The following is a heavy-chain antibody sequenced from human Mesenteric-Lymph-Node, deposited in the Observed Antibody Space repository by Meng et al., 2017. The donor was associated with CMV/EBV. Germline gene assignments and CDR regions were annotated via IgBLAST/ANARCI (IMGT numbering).Heavy chain of an antibody. CDR2: TTAYDGST. CDR1: GYIFNTYG. D-gene: IGHD6-6*01. J-gene: IGHJ6*02. Sequence: ASVKVSCKASGYIFNTYGITWVRQAPGQGLEWMGWTTAYDGSTNYAQKFQGRVTITADKSTTTAYMELSSLRSEDTAVYYCASQFSSHYGMDVWGQGTTVTVSS. V-gene: IGHV1-18*01. CDR3: ASQFSSHYGMDV.